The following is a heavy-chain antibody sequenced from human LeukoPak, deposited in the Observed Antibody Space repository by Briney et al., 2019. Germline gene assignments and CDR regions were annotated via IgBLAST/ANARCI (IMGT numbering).Heavy chain of an antibody. J-gene: IGHJ4*02. D-gene: IGHD7-27*01. CDR1: GFTFSSYS. CDR3: ARGRRTGDRGYYFDY. V-gene: IGHV3-21*01. CDR2: ISSSSSYI. Sequence: PGGSLRLSCAASGFTFSSYSMNWVRQAPGKRLEWVSSISSSSSYIYYADSVKGRFTIARDNAKNSLYLQMNNLRAEDTAMYYCARGRRTGDRGYYFDYWGQGTLVTVSS.